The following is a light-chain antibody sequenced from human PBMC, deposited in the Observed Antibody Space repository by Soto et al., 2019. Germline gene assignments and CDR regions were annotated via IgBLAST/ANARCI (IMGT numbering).Light chain of an antibody. CDR1: SSNIGRNP. J-gene: IGLJ2*01. V-gene: IGLV1-44*01. CDR3: STWDDSLNAVV. CDR2: SNN. Sequence: QLVLAQPPSASGTPGQRVSISCSGSSSNIGRNPVHWYQELPGTAPRLLIYSNNQRPSGVPDRFSGSKSGPSASLAISGLQSEDEANYYCSTWDDSLNAVVFGGGTKLTVL.